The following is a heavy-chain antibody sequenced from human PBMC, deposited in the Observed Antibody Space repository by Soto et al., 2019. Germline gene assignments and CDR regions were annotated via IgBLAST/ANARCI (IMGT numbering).Heavy chain of an antibody. V-gene: IGHV1-69*02. CDR1: GGTFSSYT. J-gene: IGHJ4*02. D-gene: IGHD4-17*01. CDR3: ATSTTVTPYYFDY. Sequence: QVQLVQSGAEVKKPGSSVKVSCKASGGTFSSYTISWVRQAPGQGLEWMGRIIPILGIANYAQKFQGRVTITADKSTSTGSMELSSLRSEDTAVYYCATSTTVTPYYFDYWGQGTLVTVSS. CDR2: IIPILGIA.